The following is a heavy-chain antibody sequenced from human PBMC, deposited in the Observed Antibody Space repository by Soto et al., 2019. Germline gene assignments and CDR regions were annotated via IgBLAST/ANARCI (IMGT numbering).Heavy chain of an antibody. CDR3: AKDQDVVRGAAHDY. CDR2: ISGSGGST. Sequence: GGSLRLSCAASGFTFSSYTMSWVRQAPGKGLEWVSGISGSGGSTYYADSVEGRFTISRDNSKNTLYLQMNSLRAEDTAVYYCAKDQDVVRGAAHDYWGQGTLVTVSS. D-gene: IGHD3-10*01. J-gene: IGHJ4*02. CDR1: GFTFSSYT. V-gene: IGHV3-23*01.